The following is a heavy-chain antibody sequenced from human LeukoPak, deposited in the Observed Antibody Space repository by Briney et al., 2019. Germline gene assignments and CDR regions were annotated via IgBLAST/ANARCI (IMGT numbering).Heavy chain of an antibody. V-gene: IGHV4-39*07. CDR3: ARDGLNKVGAYRYSDAFDI. J-gene: IGHJ3*02. CDR2: IYYSGST. Sequence: TSETLSLTCTVSGGSISSSSYYWGWIRQPPGKGLEWIGSIYYSGSTYYNPSLKSRVTISVDTSKNQFSLKLSSVTAADTAVYYCARDGLNKVGAYRYSDAFDIWGQGTMVTVSS. D-gene: IGHD1-26*01. CDR1: GGSISSSSYY.